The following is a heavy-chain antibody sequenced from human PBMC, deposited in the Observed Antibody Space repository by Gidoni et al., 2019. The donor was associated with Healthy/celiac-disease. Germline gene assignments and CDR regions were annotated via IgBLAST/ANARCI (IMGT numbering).Heavy chain of an antibody. J-gene: IGHJ4*02. CDR2: ISGSGGST. CDR3: VASRRIQLLFDY. D-gene: IGHD5-18*01. V-gene: IGHV3-23*04. CDR1: GFAFSSYA. Sequence: EVQLVVSGGGLVQPGGSVRRSCAGSGFAFSSYAMSRGRQAPGKGLEWVSAISGSGGSTYYADSVKGRFTISRDNSKNTLYLQMNSLRAEDTAVYYCVASRRIQLLFDYWGQGTLVTVSS.